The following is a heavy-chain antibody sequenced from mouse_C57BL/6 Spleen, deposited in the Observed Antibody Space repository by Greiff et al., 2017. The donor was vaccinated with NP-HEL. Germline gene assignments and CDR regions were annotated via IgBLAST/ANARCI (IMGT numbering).Heavy chain of an antibody. CDR2: IDPENGDT. CDR3: TTATVGDWYFDV. Sequence: EVKLMESGAELVRPGASVKLSCTASGFNIKDDYMHWVKQRPEQGLEWIGWIDPENGDTEYASKFQGKATITADTSSNTAYLQLSSLTSEDTAVYYCTTATVGDWYFDVWGTGTTVTVSS. CDR1: GFNIKDDY. V-gene: IGHV14-4*01. J-gene: IGHJ1*03. D-gene: IGHD1-1*01.